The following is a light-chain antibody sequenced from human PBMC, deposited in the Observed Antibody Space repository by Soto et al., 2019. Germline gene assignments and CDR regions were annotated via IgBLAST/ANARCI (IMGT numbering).Light chain of an antibody. CDR1: KSVSSSY. CDR2: GAS. V-gene: IGKV3-20*01. J-gene: IGKJ4*01. Sequence: EIVLTQSPGTLSLSPGERATLSCRASKSVSSSYLAWYQQKPGQAPRHLIYGASSRATGIPDKFSGSESWTDFTLTISRLEPEDFAVYYCQQYVSSPLTVGGGTKVDIK. CDR3: QQYVSSPLT.